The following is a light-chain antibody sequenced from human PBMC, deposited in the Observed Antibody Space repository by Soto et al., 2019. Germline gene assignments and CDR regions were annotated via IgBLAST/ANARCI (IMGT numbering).Light chain of an antibody. V-gene: IGLV2-23*02. CDR3: CADAGRSTYV. CDR2: EVS. J-gene: IGLJ1*01. CDR1: SSDVGSYNF. Sequence: QSALTQPASVSGSPGQSITISCTRTSSDVGSYNFVSWYQQHPGEVPKVMIYEVSKWASGVSDRFSGSKSGNTASLTISGLQAEDEADYYCCADAGRSTYVFGTGTKVTVL.